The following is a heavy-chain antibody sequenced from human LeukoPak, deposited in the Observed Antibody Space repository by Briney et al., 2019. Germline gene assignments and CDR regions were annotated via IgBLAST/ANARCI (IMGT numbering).Heavy chain of an antibody. CDR2: IIPIFGTA. V-gene: IGHV1-69*05. Sequence: SVKVSCKASGGTFSSYAISWVRQAPGQGLEWMGGIIPIFGTANYAQKFQGRVTITTDESTSTAYMELSSLRSEDTAVYYCARPERGYSYGPFDYWGQGTLVTVSS. CDR3: ARPERGYSYGPFDY. CDR1: GGTFSSYA. D-gene: IGHD5-18*01. J-gene: IGHJ4*02.